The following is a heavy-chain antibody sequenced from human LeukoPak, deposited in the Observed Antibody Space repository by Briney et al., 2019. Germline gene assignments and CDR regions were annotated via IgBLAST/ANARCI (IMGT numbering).Heavy chain of an antibody. CDR2: IIPIFGTA. Sequence: ASVKVSCKASGGTFSSYAISWVRQAPGQGLEWMGGIIPIFGTANYAQKFQGRVTITADESTSTAYMELSSLRSEDTAVYYCASNGKQQLVLRYYFDYWGQGTLVTVSS. CDR3: ASNGKQQLVLRYYFDY. V-gene: IGHV1-69*13. J-gene: IGHJ4*02. D-gene: IGHD6-13*01. CDR1: GGTFSSYA.